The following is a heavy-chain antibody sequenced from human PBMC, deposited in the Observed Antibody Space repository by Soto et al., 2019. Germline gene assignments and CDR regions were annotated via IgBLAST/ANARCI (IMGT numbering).Heavy chain of an antibody. D-gene: IGHD6-13*01. CDR2: VYYSGNT. CDR1: GGSISPYY. J-gene: IGHJ6*03. CDR3: ARKGAAASYAHYYMDV. Sequence: QVQLQESGPGLVKPSETLSLTCTVSGGSISPYYWSWIRQPPGKGLEWIGYVYYSGNTNYNPSLESRVTIPVDTSRSRFSLNLTAATAADTAVYYCARKGAAASYAHYYMDVWGRGTAVTVSS. V-gene: IGHV4-59*01.